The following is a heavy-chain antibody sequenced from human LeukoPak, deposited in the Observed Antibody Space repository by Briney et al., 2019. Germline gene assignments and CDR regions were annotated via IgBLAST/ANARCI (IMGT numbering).Heavy chain of an antibody. D-gene: IGHD3-3*01. V-gene: IGHV3-30*18. CDR3: AKDKHDFYPWYGMDV. CDR1: GFTFSSYG. CDR2: ISYDGSNK. Sequence: GGSLRLSCAASGFTFSSYGMHWVRQAPGKGLEWVAVISYDGSNKYYADSVKGRFTISRDNSKNTLYLQMNSLRAEDTAVYYCAKDKHDFYPWYGMDVWGQGTTVTVSS. J-gene: IGHJ6*02.